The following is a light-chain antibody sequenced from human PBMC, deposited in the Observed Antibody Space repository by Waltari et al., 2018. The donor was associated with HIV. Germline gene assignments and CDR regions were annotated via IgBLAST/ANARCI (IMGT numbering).Light chain of an antibody. CDR3: QQRTNGPPYS. Sequence: EIVLTQSPATLSLSPGERATLSCRASQSVGSFLVWYQQIPGQAPRLLLYDASKRATGIPARFSGRGSGIDFTRTIDSLEPEEFGVYYCQQRTNGPPYSFGQGTKLEI. CDR1: QSVGSF. CDR2: DAS. J-gene: IGKJ2*03. V-gene: IGKV3-11*01.